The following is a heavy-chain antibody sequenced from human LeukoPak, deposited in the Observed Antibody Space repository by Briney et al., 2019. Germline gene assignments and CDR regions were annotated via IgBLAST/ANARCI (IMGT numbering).Heavy chain of an antibody. Sequence: PSESLSLTCTVSGGSIFSYYWSWIRQPPGKGLERMGYIYYSGSTNYNPSLKSRVTISVDTSKNQFSLRVSSVTAADTAVYYCARHLNNCGDDCYVFDYWGQGTLVTASS. CDR1: GGSIFSYY. CDR2: IYYSGST. V-gene: IGHV4-59*08. D-gene: IGHD2-21*01. J-gene: IGHJ4*02. CDR3: ARHLNNCGDDCYVFDY.